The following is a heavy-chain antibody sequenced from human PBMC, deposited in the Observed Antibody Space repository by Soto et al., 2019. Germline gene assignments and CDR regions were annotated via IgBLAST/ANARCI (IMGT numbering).Heavy chain of an antibody. D-gene: IGHD6-13*01. J-gene: IGHJ1*01. CDR1: GYSFTNSW. Sequence: GESLKISCRASGYSFTNSWIAWVRQMPGKGLESMGIIFPADSDTRYSPSFQGQVTISADTSINTAYLQWTSLKASDTAMYYCTRLAAAGTAGLAHWGQGTLVTVSS. CDR2: IFPADSDT. CDR3: TRLAAAGTAGLAH. V-gene: IGHV5-51*01.